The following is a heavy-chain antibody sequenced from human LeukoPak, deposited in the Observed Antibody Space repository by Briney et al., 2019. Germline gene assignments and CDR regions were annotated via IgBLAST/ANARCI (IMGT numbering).Heavy chain of an antibody. V-gene: IGHV4-34*01. J-gene: IGHJ3*02. CDR1: GGSFSGYY. Sequence: SETPSLTCAVYGGSFSGYYWSWIRQPPGKGLEWIGEINHSGSTNYNPSLKSRVTISVDTSKNQFSLKLSSVTAADTAVYYCARGLYCSGGSCYRDAFDIWGQGTMVTVSS. CDR3: ARGLYCSGGSCYRDAFDI. CDR2: INHSGST. D-gene: IGHD2-15*01.